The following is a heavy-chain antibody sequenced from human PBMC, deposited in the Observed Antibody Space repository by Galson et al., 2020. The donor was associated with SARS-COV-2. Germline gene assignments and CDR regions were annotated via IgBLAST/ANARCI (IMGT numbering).Heavy chain of an antibody. V-gene: IGHV1-46*01. J-gene: IGHJ6*03. CDR2: INPSGGST. CDR1: GYTFTSYY. D-gene: IGHD3-16*01. Sequence: ASVKVSCKASGYTFTSYYMHWVRQAPGQGLEWMGIINPSGGSTSYAQKFQGRVTMTRDTSTSTVYMELSSLRSEDTAVYYCARGQVDDSDLGIYYYYYYMDGWGKGTTVTVSS. CDR3: ARGQVDDSDLGIYYYYYYMDG.